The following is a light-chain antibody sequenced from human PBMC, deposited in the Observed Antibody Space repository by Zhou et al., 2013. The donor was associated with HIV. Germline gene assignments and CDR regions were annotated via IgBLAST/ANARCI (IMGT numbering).Light chain of an antibody. J-gene: IGKJ2*01. CDR3: QHYNSWPTT. Sequence: PGEGATLSCRASQSVSSNLAWYQQKPGQAPRLLIDGASTRATGIPARFSGSGSWTEFTLTISSMQSEDFAVYYCQHYNSWPTTFGQGTKLEIK. V-gene: IGKV3-15*01. CDR2: GAS. CDR1: QSVSSN.